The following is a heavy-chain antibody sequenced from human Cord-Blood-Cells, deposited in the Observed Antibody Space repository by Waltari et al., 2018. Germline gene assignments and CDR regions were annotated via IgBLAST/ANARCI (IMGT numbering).Heavy chain of an antibody. D-gene: IGHD3-3*01. CDR3: AKDDDFWSGYFDY. V-gene: IGHV3-23*01. CDR1: GFTFSSYA. CDR2: ISGSGGST. J-gene: IGHJ4*02. Sequence: EVQLLESGGGLVQPGGSLSLSCAASGFTFSSYAMSWVRQAPGKGLEWVSAISGSGGSTYYADSVKGRFTISRDNSKNTLYLQMNSLRAEDTAVYYCAKDDDFWSGYFDYWGQGTLVTVSS.